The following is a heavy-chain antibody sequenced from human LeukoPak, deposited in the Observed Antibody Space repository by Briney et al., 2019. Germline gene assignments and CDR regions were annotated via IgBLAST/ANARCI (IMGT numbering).Heavy chain of an antibody. D-gene: IGHD3-10*01. V-gene: IGHV1-46*01. Sequence: GASVKVSCKASGYTFRSYYIHWVRQAPGQGLEWIGFINPSSGRTAYGPRFQGRVTMTSDASTSTVYMELSSLRSEDTAVFFCARGLDYFASGTPWDDAFDIWGQGTMVTVSS. CDR3: ARGLDYFASGTPWDDAFDI. CDR2: INPSSGRT. CDR1: GYTFRSYY. J-gene: IGHJ3*02.